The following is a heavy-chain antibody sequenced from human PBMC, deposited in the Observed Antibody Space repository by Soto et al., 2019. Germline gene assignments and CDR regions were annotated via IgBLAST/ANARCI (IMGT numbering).Heavy chain of an antibody. Sequence: PGGSLRLSCATSGFSFSASAMHWVRQVSGEGLEWVARIRSKANNYATTYAPSVKGRFTISRDDSENTVYLQMNSLKTEDTAIYYCAKQIYGGNSWGQGTLVTVSS. CDR2: IRSKANNYAT. J-gene: IGHJ4*02. V-gene: IGHV3-73*01. CDR1: GFSFSASA. CDR3: AKQIYGGNS. D-gene: IGHD2-21*02.